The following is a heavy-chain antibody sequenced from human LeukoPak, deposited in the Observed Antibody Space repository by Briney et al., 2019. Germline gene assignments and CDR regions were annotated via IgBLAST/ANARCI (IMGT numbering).Heavy chain of an antibody. V-gene: IGHV4-59*08. J-gene: IGHJ4*02. CDR2: IYYSGST. Sequence: SETLSLTCTVSGGSISSYYWSWIRQPPGKGLEWIGYIYYSGSTNYNPSLKSRVTISVDTSKDEFSLKLSSVTAADTAVYYCARAGGYLLYFDSWGQGTLATVSS. CDR1: GGSISSYY. D-gene: IGHD5-12*01. CDR3: ARAGGYLLYFDS.